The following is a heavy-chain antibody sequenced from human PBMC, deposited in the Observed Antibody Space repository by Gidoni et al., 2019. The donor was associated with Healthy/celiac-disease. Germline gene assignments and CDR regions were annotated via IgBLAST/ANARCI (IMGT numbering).Heavy chain of an antibody. CDR3: ARRGGGITMMGNAFDI. CDR2: LYPGDSDT. V-gene: IGHV5-51*01. CDR1: GYSSTSYW. J-gene: IGHJ3*02. D-gene: IGHD3-22*01. Sequence: EVQLVQYGAEVKKPGASLKISCKGSGYSSTSYWIGCLRPMPGKGLEWMGILYPGDSDTRYSPSFQGQVTISADKPISTAYLQWSSLKASDTAMYYCARRGGGITMMGNAFDIWGQGTMVTVSS.